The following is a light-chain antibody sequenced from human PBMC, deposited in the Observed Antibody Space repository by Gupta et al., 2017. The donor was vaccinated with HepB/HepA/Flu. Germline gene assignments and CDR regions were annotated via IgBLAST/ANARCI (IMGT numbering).Light chain of an antibody. J-gene: IGLJ2*01. Sequence: SALTQSTPVSAPPGQRVTISCSGSSSNVGRNNVNWYQQLPGTAPNLLIYYNDGRHSGVPDRVSGSKSDTTATMAISGLQAEDEADYYCAAWDTSHNVVVFGGGTKLTVL. CDR2: YND. V-gene: IGLV1-44*01. CDR1: SSNVGRNN. CDR3: AAWDTSHNVVV.